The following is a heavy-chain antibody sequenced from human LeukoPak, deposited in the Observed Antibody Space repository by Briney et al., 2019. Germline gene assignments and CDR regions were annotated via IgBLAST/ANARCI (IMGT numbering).Heavy chain of an antibody. J-gene: IGHJ4*01. Sequence: GASMKASCKASGYTFTSHYINWVRQAPGQGLEWMGIINPNSGSTDYAQKFRGRVILTRDTSTSTFYMELSSLRSEDTAVYYCARSEYYGSGSFDYWGQGTLVTVSS. V-gene: IGHV1-46*01. CDR3: ARSEYYGSGSFDY. CDR2: INPNSGST. D-gene: IGHD3-10*01. CDR1: GYTFTSHY.